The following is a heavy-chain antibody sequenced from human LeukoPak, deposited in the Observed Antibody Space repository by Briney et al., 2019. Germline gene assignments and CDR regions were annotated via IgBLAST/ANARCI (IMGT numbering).Heavy chain of an antibody. CDR2: ISYSGST. CDR1: GGSISSYY. J-gene: IGHJ4*02. D-gene: IGHD1-26*01. V-gene: IGHV4-59*08. CDR3: ARHLYSGSTYFDC. Sequence: PSETLSLTCTVSGGSISSYYWSWVRQPPGKGLEWIGYISYSGSTNYNPSLKSRVSISVDTSKNQFSLKLSSVTAADTAVYFCARHLYSGSTYFDCWGQGTLVTVSS.